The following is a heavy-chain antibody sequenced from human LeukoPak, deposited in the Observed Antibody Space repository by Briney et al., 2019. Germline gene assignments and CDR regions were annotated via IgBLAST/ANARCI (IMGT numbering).Heavy chain of an antibody. V-gene: IGHV4-59*08. D-gene: IGHD2-15*01. J-gene: IGHJ1*01. CDR3: ATLTYCSGGSCFPKYFQH. Sequence: PSETLSLTCTVSGGSISSYYWSWIRQPPGKGLEWIGYIYYSGSTNHNPSLKSRVTISVDTSKNQFSLKLSSVTAADTAVYYCATLTYCSGGSCFPKYFQHWGQGTLAAVSS. CDR1: GGSISSYY. CDR2: IYYSGST.